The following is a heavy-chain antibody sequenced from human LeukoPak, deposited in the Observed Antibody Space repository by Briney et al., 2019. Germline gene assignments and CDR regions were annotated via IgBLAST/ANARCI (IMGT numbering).Heavy chain of an antibody. D-gene: IGHD4-17*01. Sequence: PGGSLRLSCAASGFTFSSYEMNWVRQAPGKGLEWVSYISSSGSTIYYADSVKGRFTISRDNAKNSLYLQMNSLRAEDTAVYYCARYGDYVGSYYYYYMDVWGKGTTVTVSS. CDR2: ISSSGSTI. CDR1: GFTFSSYE. V-gene: IGHV3-48*03. J-gene: IGHJ6*03. CDR3: ARYGDYVGSYYYYYMDV.